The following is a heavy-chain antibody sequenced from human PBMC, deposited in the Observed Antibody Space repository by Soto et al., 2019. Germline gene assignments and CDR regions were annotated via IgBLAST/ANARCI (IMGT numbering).Heavy chain of an antibody. D-gene: IGHD3-16*02. V-gene: IGHV3-30*18. CDR2: ISYDGSNK. CDR3: EKDHNKITFGGVIVNYYYYMDV. CDR1: GFTFSSYG. Sequence: QVQLVESGGGVVQPGRSLRLSCAASGFTFSSYGMHWVRQAPGKGLEWVAVISYDGSNKYYADSVKGRFTISRDKSKNTLYLQMNSLRAEDAAVYYCEKDHNKITFGGVIVNYYYYMDVWGKGTTVTVSS. J-gene: IGHJ6*03.